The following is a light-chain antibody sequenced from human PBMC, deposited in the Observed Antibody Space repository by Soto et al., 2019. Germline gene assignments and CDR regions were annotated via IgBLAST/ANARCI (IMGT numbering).Light chain of an antibody. CDR1: SSDVGGYNY. CDR3: CSYAGSPFYV. V-gene: IGLV2-11*01. J-gene: IGLJ1*01. CDR2: DVS. Sequence: SVLTQPRSVSGSPGQSVTISCTGTSSDVGGYNYVSWYRQHPGKAPKLMIYDVSKRPSGVPDRFSGSKSGNTASLTISGLQAEDEADYYCCSYAGSPFYVFGTGTKVTVL.